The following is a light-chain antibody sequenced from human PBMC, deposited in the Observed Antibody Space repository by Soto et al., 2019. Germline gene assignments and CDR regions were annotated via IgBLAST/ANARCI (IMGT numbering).Light chain of an antibody. CDR1: QSVSTN. CDR3: QQYNNWPPEET. J-gene: IGKJ1*01. CDR2: GAS. Sequence: EIVMTQSPATLSVSPGERASLSCRASQSVSTNLAWYQQRPGQAPRLLIYGASTRATGIPARFSGSGSGTEFTLTISSLQSEDFAVYYCQQYNNWPPEETFGQGTTVEIK. V-gene: IGKV3-15*01.